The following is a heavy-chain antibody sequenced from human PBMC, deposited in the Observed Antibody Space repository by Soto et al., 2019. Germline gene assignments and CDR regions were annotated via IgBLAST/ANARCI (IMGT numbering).Heavy chain of an antibody. Sequence: QVQLVESGGGVVQPGRSLRLSCVDSGFTFSGYAMHWVRQAPGKGLAWVAVISYDGSNKYYADSVKGRFTISRDSSKNTIYLQMNSLRAEDTAVYYCARSSERLAHPDYFDFWGQGTLVTVSS. CDR3: ARSSERLAHPDYFDF. CDR1: GFTFSGYA. CDR2: ISYDGSNK. J-gene: IGHJ4*02. D-gene: IGHD3-9*01. V-gene: IGHV3-30-3*01.